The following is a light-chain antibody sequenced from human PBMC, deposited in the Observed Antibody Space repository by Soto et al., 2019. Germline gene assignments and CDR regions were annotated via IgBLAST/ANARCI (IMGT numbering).Light chain of an antibody. CDR2: GIS. V-gene: IGKV3-15*01. J-gene: IGKJ4*01. Sequence: EVVMTQSPATLSVSPGERATLSCRASQSVSSNFAWYQQKPGQVPRLLIYGISTRATGIPARFSGGGSGTEFTLTISSLQAEDFAVYYCQQYNGWPLTFGGGTKVEIK. CDR1: QSVSSN. CDR3: QQYNGWPLT.